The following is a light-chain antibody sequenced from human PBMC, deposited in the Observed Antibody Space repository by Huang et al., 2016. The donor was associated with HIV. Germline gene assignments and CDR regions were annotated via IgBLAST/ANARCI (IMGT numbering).Light chain of an antibody. CDR3: QQYYSYGT. J-gene: IGKJ1*01. Sequence: AIRMTQSPSSLSASTGDRVTITCRASQGISSYLAWYQQKPWKAPKLLIYAASTLQSGVASRFSGSGSGTDFTLTISCLQSEDFATYYCQQYYSYGTFGQGTKVEIK. CDR1: QGISSY. CDR2: AAS. V-gene: IGKV1-8*01.